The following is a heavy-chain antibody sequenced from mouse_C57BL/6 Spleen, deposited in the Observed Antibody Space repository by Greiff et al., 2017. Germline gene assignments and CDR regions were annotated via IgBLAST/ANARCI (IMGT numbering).Heavy chain of an antibody. CDR3: ARREDDGYYDAMDY. J-gene: IGHJ4*01. CDR2: IYPGDGDT. CDR1: GYAFSSSW. Sequence: QVQLQPSGPELVKPGASVKISCKASGYAFSSSWMNWVKQRPGKGLEWIGRIYPGDGDTNYNGKFKGKATLTADKSSSTAYMQLSSLTSEDSAVYFCARREDDGYYDAMDYWGQGTSVTVSS. V-gene: IGHV1-82*01. D-gene: IGHD2-3*01.